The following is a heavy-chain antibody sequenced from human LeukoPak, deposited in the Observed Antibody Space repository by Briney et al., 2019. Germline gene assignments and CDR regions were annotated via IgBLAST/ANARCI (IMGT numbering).Heavy chain of an antibody. CDR3: ATNSQWLVGNWFDP. J-gene: IGHJ5*02. CDR2: INPNSGGT. V-gene: IGHV1-2*06. Sequence: GASVKVSCKASGYTFTGYYMHWVRQAPGQGLEWMGRINPNSGGTNYAQKFQGRVTMTRDTSISTAYMELSRLRSGDTAVYYCATNSQWLVGNWFDPWGQGTLVAVSS. CDR1: GYTFTGYY. D-gene: IGHD6-19*01.